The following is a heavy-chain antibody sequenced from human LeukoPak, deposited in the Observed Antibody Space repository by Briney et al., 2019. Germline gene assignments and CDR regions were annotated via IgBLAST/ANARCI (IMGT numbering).Heavy chain of an antibody. CDR2: IYTSGST. CDR3: ASNRIAAAG. V-gene: IGHV4-61*02. D-gene: IGHD6-13*01. J-gene: IGHJ4*02. Sequence: SETLSLTCTVSGGSISSGSYYWSWIRQPAGKGLEWIGRIYTSGSTNYNPSLKSRVTISVDTSKNQFSLKLSSVTAADTAVYYCASNRIAAAGGGQGTLVTVSS. CDR1: GGSISSGSYY.